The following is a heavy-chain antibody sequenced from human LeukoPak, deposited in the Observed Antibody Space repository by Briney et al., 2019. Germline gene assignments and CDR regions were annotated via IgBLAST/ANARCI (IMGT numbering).Heavy chain of an antibody. V-gene: IGHV3-21*04. J-gene: IGHJ3*02. CDR2: ISSSSTYI. D-gene: IGHD3-9*01. Sequence: GGSLRLSCAASGFTFTSYTLYWVRQAPGRGLEWVSSISSSSTYIYYADSVKGRFTISRDNAKNSLYLQMNSLRVEDTAVYYCARSSHYDILTGYSEEDAFDIWGQGTMVTVSS. CDR1: GFTFTSYT. CDR3: ARSSHYDILTGYSEEDAFDI.